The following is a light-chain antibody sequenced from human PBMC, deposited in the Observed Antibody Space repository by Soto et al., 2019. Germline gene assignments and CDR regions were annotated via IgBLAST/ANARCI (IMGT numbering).Light chain of an antibody. CDR2: MND. V-gene: IGLV1-47*01. Sequence: QSVLTQPPSASGNPGQRLTISCSGSTSNILRNYVYWYRQLPGTAPRLLISMNDQRPSGVPDRFSGSKSGTSASLAISGLRSDEEEDYYCASWDDGLCAYVFGTGTKVTVL. CDR3: ASWDDGLCAYV. J-gene: IGLJ1*01. CDR1: TSNILRNY.